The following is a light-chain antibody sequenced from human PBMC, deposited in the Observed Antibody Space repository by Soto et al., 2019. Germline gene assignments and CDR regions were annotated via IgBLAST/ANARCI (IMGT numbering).Light chain of an antibody. J-gene: IGLJ3*02. CDR3: AAWDDRLNGRV. CDR1: SSNIGNYA. CDR2: SAD. V-gene: IGLV1-36*01. Sequence: QSVLTQPPSVSAAPRQRVTISCSGSSSNIGNYAVKWYQQLPGKAPKLLMYSADPSDRFFVSKSGASASLAISGLQSEDEAHYYCAAWDDRLNGRVFGGGTKLTVL.